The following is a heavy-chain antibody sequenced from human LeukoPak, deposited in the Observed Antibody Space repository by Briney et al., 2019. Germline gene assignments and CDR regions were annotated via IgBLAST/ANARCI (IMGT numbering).Heavy chain of an antibody. CDR2: ISSNGGST. CDR1: GFTFSSYA. V-gene: IGHV3-64D*06. D-gene: IGHD3-10*01. CDR3: AKAGSGSYYKSRSGMDV. J-gene: IGHJ6*04. Sequence: PGGSLRLSCSASGFTFSSYAMHWVRQAPGKGLEYVSAISSNGGSTNYADSVKDRFTISRDNSKNTLYLQMSSLRAEDTAVYYCAKAGSGSYYKSRSGMDVWGKGTLVTVSS.